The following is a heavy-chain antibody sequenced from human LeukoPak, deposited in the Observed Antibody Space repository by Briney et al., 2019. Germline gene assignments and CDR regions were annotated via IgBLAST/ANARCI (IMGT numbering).Heavy chain of an antibody. CDR3: AKNSAYSGSYFVDY. V-gene: IGHV3-23*01. Sequence: GGSLRLSCAASGFTFSSYVMSWVRQAPGKGLEWVSAISGSGGSTYYADSVKGRFTISRDNSKNTLYLQMNSLRAEDTAVYYCAKNSAYSGSYFVDYWGQGTPVTVSS. J-gene: IGHJ4*02. CDR2: ISGSGGST. D-gene: IGHD1-26*01. CDR1: GFTFSSYV.